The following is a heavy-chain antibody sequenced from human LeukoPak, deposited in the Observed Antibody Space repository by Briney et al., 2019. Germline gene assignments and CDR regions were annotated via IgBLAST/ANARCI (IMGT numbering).Heavy chain of an antibody. CDR2: ISYDGSNK. V-gene: IGHV3-30*04. CDR3: AKATAHGDDRPFDY. CDR1: GFTFSSYA. Sequence: GGSLRLSCAASGFTFSSYAMHWVRQAPGKGLEWVAVISYDGSNKYYADSVKGRFTISRDNSKNTLYLQMNSLRAEDTAVYYCAKATAHGDDRPFDYWGQGTLVTVSS. J-gene: IGHJ4*02. D-gene: IGHD4-11*01.